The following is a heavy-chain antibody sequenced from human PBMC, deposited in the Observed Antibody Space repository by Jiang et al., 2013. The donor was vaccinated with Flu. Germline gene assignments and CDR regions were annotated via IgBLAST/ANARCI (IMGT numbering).Heavy chain of an antibody. D-gene: IGHD3-10*01. CDR2: IYHSGNT. Sequence: GSGLVKPSETLSLTCTISGGSISGGSYYWGWIRQPPGKGLEWIGSIYHSGNTYYNPSLKSRVTISVDTSKNQLSLKLSSVTAADTAVYYCARELHYYGAYYFDYWGQGTLVTVSS. CDR3: ARELHYYGAYYFDY. V-gene: IGHV4-39*07. J-gene: IGHJ4*02. CDR1: GGSISGGSYY.